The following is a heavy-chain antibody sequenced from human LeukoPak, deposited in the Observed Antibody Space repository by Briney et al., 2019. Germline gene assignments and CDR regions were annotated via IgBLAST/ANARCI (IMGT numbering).Heavy chain of an antibody. CDR3: AACKGIVVDLFPDY. D-gene: IGHD3-22*01. CDR1: GFTFGTYA. J-gene: IGHJ4*02. Sequence: PGGSLRFSCAASGFTFGTYAMSWVRQAPGKGLEWASSISGRVDSTYYSDSVKGRFSISRDNSKNTLYLQMNSLRADDTAVYYCAACKGIVVDLFPDYWGQGTLVTVSS. V-gene: IGHV3-23*01. CDR2: ISGRVDST.